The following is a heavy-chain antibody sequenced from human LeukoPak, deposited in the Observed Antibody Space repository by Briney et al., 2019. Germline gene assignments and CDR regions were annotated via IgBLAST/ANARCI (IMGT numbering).Heavy chain of an antibody. CDR3: ARGVTIFGVVPLDYYYMDV. Sequence: ASVKVSCKASGYTFTGYYMHWVRQAPGQGLEWMGWINPNSGGTNYAQKFQGRVTMTRDTSISTAYMELSRLRSDDTAVYYCARGVTIFGVVPLDYYYMDVWGKGTTVTVSS. J-gene: IGHJ6*03. CDR1: GYTFTGYY. V-gene: IGHV1-2*02. CDR2: INPNSGGT. D-gene: IGHD3-3*01.